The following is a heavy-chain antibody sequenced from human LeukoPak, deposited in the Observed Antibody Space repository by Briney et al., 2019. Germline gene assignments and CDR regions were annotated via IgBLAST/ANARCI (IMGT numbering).Heavy chain of an antibody. D-gene: IGHD3-10*02. Sequence: GGSLRLSCAASGFTFSSYWMSWVRQAPGKGLEWVANIKQDGSDKYYVDSVKGRFTISRDNVKNSLYLQMNSLRAEDTAVYYCAELGITMIGGVWGKGTTVTISS. CDR1: GFTFSSYW. V-gene: IGHV3-7*01. J-gene: IGHJ6*04. CDR2: IKQDGSDK. CDR3: AELGITMIGGV.